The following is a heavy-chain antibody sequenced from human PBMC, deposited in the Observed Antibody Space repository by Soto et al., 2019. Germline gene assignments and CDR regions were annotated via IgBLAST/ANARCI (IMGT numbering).Heavy chain of an antibody. CDR3: ARGTYYYGSGSFPDGMDV. V-gene: IGHV4-30-4*01. CDR1: GGSISSGDYY. J-gene: IGHJ6*02. Sequence: SETLSLPCTVSGGSISSGDYYWSWIRQPPGKGLEWIGYIYYSGSTYYNPSPKRRVTISVDTSKNQFSLKMSSVTAADTAVYYCARGTYYYGSGSFPDGMDVWGQGTTVTVS. CDR2: IYYSGST. D-gene: IGHD3-10*01.